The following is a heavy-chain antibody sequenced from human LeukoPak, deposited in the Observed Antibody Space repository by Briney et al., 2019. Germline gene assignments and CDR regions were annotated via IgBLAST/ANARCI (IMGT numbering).Heavy chain of an antibody. V-gene: IGHV4-4*07. CDR2: IYTTGST. J-gene: IGHJ4*02. Sequence: ASETLSLTCTVSGGSINSYYWSWIRQPAGKGLEWIGRIYTTGSTNYNPALKSRVTMSVDTSKNQFSLKLSSVTAADTAVYYCARDAAYYYGSGSYRNGNDYWGQGSLVTVSS. CDR1: GGSINSYY. D-gene: IGHD3-10*01. CDR3: ARDAAYYYGSGSYRNGNDY.